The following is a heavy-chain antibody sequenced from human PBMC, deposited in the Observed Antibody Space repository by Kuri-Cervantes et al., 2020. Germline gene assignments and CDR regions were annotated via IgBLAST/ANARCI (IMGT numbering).Heavy chain of an antibody. CDR3: AXXSGSEIY. CDR1: GSTFSRYG. Sequence: GESLKISCAASGSTFSRYGMHWVXXAPGKGLEWAAFIWYDGSNEYYAGSVKGRFTXSRDNSKSSLFXQMNSLRVEDTAMYYCAXXSGSEIYWGQGTLVTVSS. CDR2: IWYDGSNE. D-gene: IGHD3-10*01. V-gene: IGHV3-33*08. J-gene: IGHJ4*02.